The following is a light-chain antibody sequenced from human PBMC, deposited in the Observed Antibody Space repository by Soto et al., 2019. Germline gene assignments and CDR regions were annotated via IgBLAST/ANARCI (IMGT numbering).Light chain of an antibody. CDR3: QQYNSWPQT. CDR2: GAS. J-gene: IGKJ1*01. V-gene: IGKV3-15*01. Sequence: ERVMTQSPVTLSVSPGERATLSCRASQSVSSNLAWYQQKPGQAPRLLIYGASTRATGVPARFSGSGSGTEFTLTISSLQSEDFAVYYCQQYNSWPQTFGQGTKVDIK. CDR1: QSVSSN.